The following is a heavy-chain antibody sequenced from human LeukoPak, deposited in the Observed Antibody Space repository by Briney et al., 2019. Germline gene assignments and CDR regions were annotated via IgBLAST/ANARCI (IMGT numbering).Heavy chain of an antibody. CDR2: IKQDGTLI. CDR1: GFTFNEYW. V-gene: IGHV3-7*01. J-gene: IGHJ3*01. CDR3: ARDRRPQAFDL. Sequence: GGSLRLSCEASGFTFNEYWMSWVRQTPRESLEWVANIKQDGTLIYYLDSVKGRFTISRDNAKNSLYLQMNSLRAEDTAVYYCARDRRPQAFDLWGHGTMVTVSS.